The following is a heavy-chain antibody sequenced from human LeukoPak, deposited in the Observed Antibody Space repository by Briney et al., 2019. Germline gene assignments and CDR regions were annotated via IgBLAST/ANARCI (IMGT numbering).Heavy chain of an antibody. CDR3: AKPYRRWVVITPPPLY. CDR1: GFTFSSYG. D-gene: IGHD2-21*01. Sequence: GGSLRLSCVASGFTFSSYGMHWVRQAPGKGLEGVAVISYDGSNKYYADSVKGRFTISRDNSKNTLYLQMNSLIAEDTSVYYCAKPYRRWVVITPPPLYWGQGTLVTVSS. J-gene: IGHJ4*02. CDR2: ISYDGSNK. V-gene: IGHV3-30*18.